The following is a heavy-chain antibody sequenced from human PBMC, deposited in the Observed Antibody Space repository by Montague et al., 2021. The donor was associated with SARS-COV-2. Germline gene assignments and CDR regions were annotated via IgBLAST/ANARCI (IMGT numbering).Heavy chain of an antibody. D-gene: IGHD3-10*01. CDR2: IYYSGST. V-gene: IGHV4-39*01. CDR1: GGSISSSSNY. J-gene: IGHJ5*02. CDR3: ARLVRFEELSCENWFDP. Sequence: SETLSLTCTVSGGSISSSSNYWGWIRQPPGKGLEWIGSIYYSGSTYYNPSLKSQVTISVDTSKNQFSLKLTSVTAADTAVYYCARLVRFEELSCENWFDPWGQGTLVTVSS.